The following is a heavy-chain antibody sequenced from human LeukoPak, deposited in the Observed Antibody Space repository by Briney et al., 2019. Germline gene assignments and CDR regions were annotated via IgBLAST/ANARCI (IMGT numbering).Heavy chain of an antibody. J-gene: IGHJ4*02. CDR3: ASSDSIAVAGSFDY. D-gene: IGHD6-19*01. Sequence: SETLSLTCAVYGGSFSGYYWSWIRQPPGKGLEWIGYIYYSGSTNYNPSLKSRVTISVDTSKNQFSLKLSSVTAADTAVYYCASSDSIAVAGSFDYWGQGTLVTVSS. V-gene: IGHV4-59*08. CDR2: IYYSGST. CDR1: GGSFSGYY.